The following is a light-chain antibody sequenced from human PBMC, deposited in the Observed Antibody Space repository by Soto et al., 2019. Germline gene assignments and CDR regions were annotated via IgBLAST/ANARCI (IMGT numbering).Light chain of an antibody. CDR3: CSYTTSNTRQIV. CDR1: SGDVGGYNY. CDR2: DVS. V-gene: IGLV2-14*01. J-gene: IGLJ1*01. Sequence: QSVLNQPSSVSASPGQSITISCTGTSGDVGGYNYVSWYQQHPGKAPKFMIYDVSNRPSGVSNRFSGSKSGNTASLTISGLQAEDEADYYCCSYTTSNTRQIVFGTGTKVTVL.